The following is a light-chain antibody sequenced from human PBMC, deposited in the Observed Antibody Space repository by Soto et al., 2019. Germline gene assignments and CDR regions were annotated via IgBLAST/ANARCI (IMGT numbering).Light chain of an antibody. CDR1: QSVRNN. Sequence: ILMTQSPATLSVSPGERATLSCRASQSVRNNLAWYQQKPGQAPRLLIYDASTRATGIPARFSGSGSGTEFTLTISGLQSEDFAFYYCQQYNNWPPWTFGHGTKVEIK. CDR2: DAS. CDR3: QQYNNWPPWT. J-gene: IGKJ1*01. V-gene: IGKV3-15*01.